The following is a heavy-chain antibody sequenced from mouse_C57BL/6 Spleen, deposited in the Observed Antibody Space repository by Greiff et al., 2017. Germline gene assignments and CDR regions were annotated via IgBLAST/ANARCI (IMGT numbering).Heavy chain of an antibody. V-gene: IGHV1-76*01. CDR1: GYTFTDYY. D-gene: IGHD1-1*01. Sequence: QVQLQQSGAELVRPGASVKLSCKASGYTFTDYYINWVKQRPGQGLEWIARIYPGSGNTYYNEKFKGKATLTAEKSSSTAYMQLSSLTSEDSAVYFCASDYYGISYVYFGYCGQGTPPIVSS. CDR3: ASDYYGISYVYFGY. CDR2: IYPGSGNT. J-gene: IGHJ2*01.